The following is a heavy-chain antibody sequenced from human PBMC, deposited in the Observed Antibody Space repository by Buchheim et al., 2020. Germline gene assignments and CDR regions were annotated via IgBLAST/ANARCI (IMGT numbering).Heavy chain of an antibody. CDR1: GGSISSGDYY. J-gene: IGHJ6*03. Sequence: QVQLQESGPGLVKPSQTLSLTCTVSGGSISSGDYYWGWIRQPPGKGLEWIGSIYYGGSTYYNPSLKSRVTISVDTSKNQFSLKLSSVTAADTAVYYCARQITMVRGLTVNDYYYMDVWGKGTT. CDR3: ARQITMVRGLTVNDYYYMDV. V-gene: IGHV4-39*01. CDR2: IYYGGST. D-gene: IGHD3-10*01.